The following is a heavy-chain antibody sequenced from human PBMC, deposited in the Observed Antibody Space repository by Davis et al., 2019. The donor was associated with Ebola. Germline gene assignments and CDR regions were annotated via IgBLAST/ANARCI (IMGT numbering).Heavy chain of an antibody. CDR2: ISGSGGST. D-gene: IGHD5-24*01. J-gene: IGHJ3*02. Sequence: GGSLRLSCAASGFTFSSYAMSWVRQAPGKGLEWVSAISGSGGSTYYADSVKGRFTISRDNSKNTLYLQMNSLRVEDTAVYYCAKELVEMAIIDLDAFDIWGQGTMVTVSS. CDR1: GFTFSSYA. V-gene: IGHV3-23*01. CDR3: AKELVEMAIIDLDAFDI.